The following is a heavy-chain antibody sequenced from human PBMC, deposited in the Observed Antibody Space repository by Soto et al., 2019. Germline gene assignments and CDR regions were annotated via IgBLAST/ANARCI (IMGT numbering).Heavy chain of an antibody. V-gene: IGHV3-23*01. Sequence: GGSLRLSCAASGFTFSTYAMNWVRQAPGKGLEWVSGISGSGDSTYYADSVKGRFTVSRDNSKNTLYLQMNSLRAEDTAVFYCAKERSSGWSLDYWGQGTRVTVAS. CDR1: GFTFSTYA. J-gene: IGHJ4*02. CDR2: ISGSGDST. D-gene: IGHD6-19*01. CDR3: AKERSSGWSLDY.